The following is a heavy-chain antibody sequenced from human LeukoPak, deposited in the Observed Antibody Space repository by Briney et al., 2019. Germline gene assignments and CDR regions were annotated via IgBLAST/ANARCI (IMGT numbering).Heavy chain of an antibody. CDR1: EFSVSSNY. J-gene: IGHJ4*02. CDR2: IYSGGTT. CDR3: ARRSDSLMLRGGDC. D-gene: IGHD3-10*01. Sequence: GGSLKLSCAASEFSVSSNYMTWVRQAPGKGLECVSIIYSGGTTYYADSVRGRFTISRDNSKNTLYLQMDRLRVEDTAVYYCARRSDSLMLRGGDCWGQGTLVTVSS. V-gene: IGHV3-66*01.